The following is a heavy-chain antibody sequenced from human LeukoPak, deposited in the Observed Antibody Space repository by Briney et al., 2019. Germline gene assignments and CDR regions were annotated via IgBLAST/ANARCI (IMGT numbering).Heavy chain of an antibody. CDR2: ISYDGSNK. J-gene: IGHJ6*02. D-gene: IGHD3-3*01. Sequence: PGGSLRLSCAASGFTFSSYGMHWVRQAPGKGLEWVAVISYDGSNKYYADSVKGRFTISRDNSKNTLYLQMNSLRAEDTAVYYCARDFTIFGVVITHYYYYGMDVWGQGTTVTVSS. CDR1: GFTFSSYG. CDR3: ARDFTIFGVVITHYYYYGMDV. V-gene: IGHV3-30*03.